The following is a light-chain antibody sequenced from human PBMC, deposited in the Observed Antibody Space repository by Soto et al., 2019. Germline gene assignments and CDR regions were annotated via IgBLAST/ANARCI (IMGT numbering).Light chain of an antibody. J-gene: IGKJ3*01. CDR1: QSVNNY. CDR2: DTS. CDR3: QHRSDWL. Sequence: EIVLTQSPATLSLSPGERATLSCRASQSVNNYLTWYQQKPGQAPRLLIYDTSNRATGIPARFSGSGSGTDFTLTISSLEPEDFAVYYCQHRSDWLFGPGTKVDVK. V-gene: IGKV3-11*01.